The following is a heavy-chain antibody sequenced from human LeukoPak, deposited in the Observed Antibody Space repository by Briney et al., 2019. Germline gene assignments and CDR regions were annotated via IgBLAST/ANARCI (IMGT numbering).Heavy chain of an antibody. CDR2: INHSGST. D-gene: IGHD3-16*02. J-gene: IGHJ4*02. Sequence: PSETLSLTCAVYGGSFSGYYWSWIRQPPGKGLEWIGEINHSGSTNYNPSLKSRVTISVDTSKNQFSLKLSSVTAADTAVYYCARGGPHDYVWGSYCSLDYWGQGTLVTVSS. CDR1: GGSFSGYY. V-gene: IGHV4-34*01. CDR3: ARGGPHDYVWGSYCSLDY.